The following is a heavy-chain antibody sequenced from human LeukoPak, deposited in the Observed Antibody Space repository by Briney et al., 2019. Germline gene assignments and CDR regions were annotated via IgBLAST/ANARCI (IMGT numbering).Heavy chain of an antibody. D-gene: IGHD6-13*01. CDR3: ANEWYSSSWYGGPDY. CDR1: GFTFSSYA. J-gene: IGHJ4*02. V-gene: IGHV3-23*01. CDR2: ISGSGGST. Sequence: PGGSLRLYCAASGFTFSSYAMSWVRQAPGKGLEWVSAISGSGGSTYYADSVKGRFTISRDNSKNTLYLQMNSLRAEDTAVYYCANEWYSSSWYGGPDYWGQGTLVTVSS.